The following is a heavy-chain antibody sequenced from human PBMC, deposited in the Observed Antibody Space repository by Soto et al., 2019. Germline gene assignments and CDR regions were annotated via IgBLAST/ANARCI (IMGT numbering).Heavy chain of an antibody. D-gene: IGHD3-9*01. V-gene: IGHV1-2*02. CDR1: GNTLTPFY. CDR2: LSPTTGGT. CDR3: ARPPGYVTDWYYFDT. Sequence: ASVKVSCKTSGNTLTPFYIHWVRQAPGQGLEWVGRLSPTTGGTNYAQQFQGRVTVTWDMSTFTAYMELSSLIYEDTAVYYCARPPGYVTDWYYFDTWGQGSQVTVSS. J-gene: IGHJ4*02.